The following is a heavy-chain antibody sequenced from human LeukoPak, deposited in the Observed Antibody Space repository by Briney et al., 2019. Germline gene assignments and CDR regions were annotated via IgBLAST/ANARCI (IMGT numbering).Heavy chain of an antibody. CDR2: NSGSA. CDR1: GGSISSSSYY. CDR3: ARHKGSWAYCGGDCYSGYFDY. J-gene: IGHJ4*02. V-gene: IGHV4-39*01. Sequence: PSETLSLTCTVSGGSISSSSYYWGWIRQPPGKGLEWIGSNSGSAYYNPSLKSRATISVDTSKHQFSLKLGSLTAADTAVYYCARHKGSWAYCGGDCYSGYFDYWGQGTLVTVSS. D-gene: IGHD2-21*02.